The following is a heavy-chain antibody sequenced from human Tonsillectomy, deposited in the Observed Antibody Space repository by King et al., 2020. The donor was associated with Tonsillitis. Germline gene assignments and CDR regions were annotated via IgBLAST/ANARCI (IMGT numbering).Heavy chain of an antibody. CDR1: GGSISSYY. J-gene: IGHJ4*02. Sequence: VQLQESGPGLVKPSETLSLTCTVSGGSISSYYWSWIRQPPGKGLEWIGYIYYSGSTNYNPSLKSRVTISVDTSKNQFSLKLSSVTAADTAVYYCARGHSSSWGYYFDYWGQGTLVTVSS. CDR2: IYYSGST. CDR3: ARGHSSSWGYYFDY. V-gene: IGHV4-59*01. D-gene: IGHD6-13*01.